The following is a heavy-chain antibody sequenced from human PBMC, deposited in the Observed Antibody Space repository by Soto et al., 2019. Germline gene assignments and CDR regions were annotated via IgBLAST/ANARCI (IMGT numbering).Heavy chain of an antibody. Sequence: SETLSLTCTVSGGSISSGDYYWSWIRQPPGKGLEWIGYIYYSGSTYYNPSLKSRVTISVDTSKNQFSLKLSSVTAADTAVYYCARSCPLYYYGMDVWGQGTTVTISS. CDR3: ARSCPLYYYGMDV. CDR2: IYYSGST. V-gene: IGHV4-30-4*01. J-gene: IGHJ6*02. CDR1: GGSISSGDYY.